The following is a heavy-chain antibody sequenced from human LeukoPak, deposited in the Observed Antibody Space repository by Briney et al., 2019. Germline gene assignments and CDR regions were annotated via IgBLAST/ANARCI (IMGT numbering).Heavy chain of an antibody. CDR2: ISSSGSTI. CDR3: AKDLKAWFGELLVDY. D-gene: IGHD3-10*01. Sequence: PGGSLRLSCAASGFTFSTYEMNWVRQAPGKGLEWVSYISSSGSTIHYADSVKGRFTISRDNSKNTLYLQMNSLRAEDTAVYYCAKDLKAWFGELLVDYWGQGTLVTVSS. J-gene: IGHJ4*02. V-gene: IGHV3-48*03. CDR1: GFTFSTYE.